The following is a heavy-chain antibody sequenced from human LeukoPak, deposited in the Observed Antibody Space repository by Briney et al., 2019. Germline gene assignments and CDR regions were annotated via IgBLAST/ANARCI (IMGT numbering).Heavy chain of an antibody. CDR2: ISAYNGNT. D-gene: IGHD5-24*01. J-gene: IGHJ4*02. V-gene: IGHV1-18*01. CDR3: ARDGARWLQWVNLDY. CDR1: GYTFTSYG. Sequence: ASVKVSCKASGYTFTSYGISWVRQAPGQGLEWMGWISAYNGNTNYAQKLQGRVTMTTDTSTSTVYMELSSLRSEDTAVYYCARDGARWLQWVNLDYWGQGTLVTVSS.